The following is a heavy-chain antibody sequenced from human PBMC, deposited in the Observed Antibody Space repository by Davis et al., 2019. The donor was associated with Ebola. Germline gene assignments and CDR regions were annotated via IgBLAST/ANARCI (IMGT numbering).Heavy chain of an antibody. Sequence: GESLKISCAASGFTFSGYTMHWVRQAPGKGLVWVSNIKSDGSTTNYADSVKGRFTISRDNAKNTLYLQMNNLRAEDTAVYFCVRLAGPNWGQGTLVAVSS. CDR1: GFTFSGYT. CDR2: IKSDGSTT. V-gene: IGHV3-74*01. D-gene: IGHD3-22*01. J-gene: IGHJ4*02. CDR3: VRLAGPN.